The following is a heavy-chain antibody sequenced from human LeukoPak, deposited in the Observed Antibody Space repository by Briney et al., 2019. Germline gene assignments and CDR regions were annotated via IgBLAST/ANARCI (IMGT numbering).Heavy chain of an antibody. CDR3: ARGRAIFEVVIQFDY. Sequence: ASVKVSCKASGYTFTSYDINWVRQATGQGLEWMGWMNPNSGNTGYAQKFQGRVTITRNTSISTAYMELSSLRSEDTAVYYCARGRAIFEVVIQFDYWGQGTLVTVSS. D-gene: IGHD3-3*01. CDR1: GYTFTSYD. J-gene: IGHJ4*02. CDR2: MNPNSGNT. V-gene: IGHV1-8*03.